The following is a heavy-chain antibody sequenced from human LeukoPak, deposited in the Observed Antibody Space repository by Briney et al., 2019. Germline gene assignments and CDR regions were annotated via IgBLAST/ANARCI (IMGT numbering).Heavy chain of an antibody. Sequence: SETLSLTCAVYGGSFSGYYWSWIRQPPGKGLEWIGEINHSGSTNYNPSLKSRVTISVDTSKNQFSLKLSSVTAADTAEYYCAREGGIAAAAYDYWGQGTLVTVSS. D-gene: IGHD6-13*01. CDR1: GGSFSGYY. CDR3: AREGGIAAAAYDY. V-gene: IGHV4-34*01. J-gene: IGHJ4*02. CDR2: INHSGST.